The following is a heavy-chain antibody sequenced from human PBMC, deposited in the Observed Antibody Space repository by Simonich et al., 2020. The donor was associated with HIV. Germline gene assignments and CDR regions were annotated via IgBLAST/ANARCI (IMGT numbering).Heavy chain of an antibody. CDR3: ARGVDSGSYFWFDP. Sequence: QVQLMQSWAEVKKPGASVKVSCKASGYTFTGYYIHWVEQAPGQGLEYMGWSNPNSGGNNYAQKFQGRVTMTRDTSISTAYMELSRLESDDTAMYYCARGVDSGSYFWFDPWGQGTLVTVSS. V-gene: IGHV1-2*02. J-gene: IGHJ5*02. CDR1: GYTFTGYY. D-gene: IGHD1-26*01. CDR2: SNPNSGGN.